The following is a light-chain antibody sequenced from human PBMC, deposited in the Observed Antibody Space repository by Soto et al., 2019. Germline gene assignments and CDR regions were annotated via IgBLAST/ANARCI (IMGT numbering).Light chain of an antibody. CDR2: GAS. V-gene: IGKV3-15*01. CDR1: QSVSSN. Sequence: EIVMTQSPATLSVSPGERATLSCRASQSVSSNLAWYQQKPGQASRILIYGASTRATGIPARFSGSGSGTEFTLIISSLPSEDFSVHYCQQYNNWPITFGPGTKVDIK. CDR3: QQYNNWPIT. J-gene: IGKJ3*01.